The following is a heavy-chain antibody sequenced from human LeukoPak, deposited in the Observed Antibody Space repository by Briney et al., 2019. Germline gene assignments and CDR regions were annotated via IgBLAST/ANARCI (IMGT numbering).Heavy chain of an antibody. D-gene: IGHD3-16*02. J-gene: IGHJ4*02. V-gene: IGHV3-23*01. Sequence: GGSLRLSCAASGFTFSSFAMSWVRQAPGKGLEWVSTISGGGGSTYHTDSVKGRFTISRDNSKNTLYLQMNSLRAEDTAVYYCAKMGNYDYVWGSYRHDYWGQGTLVTVSS. CDR2: ISGGGGST. CDR3: AKMGNYDYVWGSYRHDY. CDR1: GFTFSSFA.